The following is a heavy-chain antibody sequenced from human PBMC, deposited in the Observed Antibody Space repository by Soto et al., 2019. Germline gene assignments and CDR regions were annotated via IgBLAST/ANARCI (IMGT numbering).Heavy chain of an antibody. Sequence: SLKISCKGSGYSFTIYWIGWVRQMPGKGLEWMGIIYPGDSDTRYSPSFQGQVTISADKSISTAYLQWSSLKASDTATYYCARQLLDSSSSESDYWGQGTMVTVSS. CDR3: ARQLLDSSSSESDY. D-gene: IGHD6-6*01. J-gene: IGHJ4*02. CDR1: GYSFTIYW. V-gene: IGHV5-51*01. CDR2: IYPGDSDT.